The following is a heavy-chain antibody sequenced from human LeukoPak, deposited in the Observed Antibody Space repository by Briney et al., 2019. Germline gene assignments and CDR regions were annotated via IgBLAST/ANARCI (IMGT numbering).Heavy chain of an antibody. CDR1: GGTFSSYA. CDR3: AREDRAYYYDSSGYYFDAFDI. J-gene: IGHJ3*02. V-gene: IGHV1-69*01. CDR2: IIPIFGTA. Sequence: GSSVKVSCKASGGTFSSYAISWVRQAPGQGLEWMGGIIPIFGTANYAQKFQGRVTITADESTSTAYMELSNLRPEDTAVYYCAREDRAYYYDSSGYYFDAFDIWGQGTMVTVSS. D-gene: IGHD3-22*01.